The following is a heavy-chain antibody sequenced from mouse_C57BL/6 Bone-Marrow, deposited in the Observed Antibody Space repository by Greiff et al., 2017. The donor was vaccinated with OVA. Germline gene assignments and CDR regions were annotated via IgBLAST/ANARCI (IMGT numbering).Heavy chain of an antibody. J-gene: IGHJ3*01. CDR2: ILPGSGST. D-gene: IGHD1-1*01. CDR1: GYTFTSYW. CDR3: ASVYYGSSSAWFAY. Sequence: QVQLQHPGTELVKPGASVKLSCKASGYTFTSYWIHWVKQRPGHGLEWIGEILPGSGSTNYNEKFKGKATFTADTSSNTAYMQLSSLTTEDSAIYYCASVYYGSSSAWFAYWGQGTLVTVSA. V-gene: IGHV1-9*01.